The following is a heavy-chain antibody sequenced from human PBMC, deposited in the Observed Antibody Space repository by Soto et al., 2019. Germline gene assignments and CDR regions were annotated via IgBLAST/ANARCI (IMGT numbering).Heavy chain of an antibody. CDR1: GFTVSSNY. D-gene: IGHD2-15*01. V-gene: IGHV3-53*01. Sequence: GGSLRLSCAASGFTVSSNYMSWVRQAPGKGLEWVSVIYSGGSTYYADSVAGRFTISRDNSKNTLYLQMNSLRAEDTAVYYCARQVLGYRSGGSCPGWFDYWGYVSLVTDS. J-gene: IGHJ4*01. CDR2: IYSGGST. CDR3: ARQVLGYRSGGSCPGWFDY.